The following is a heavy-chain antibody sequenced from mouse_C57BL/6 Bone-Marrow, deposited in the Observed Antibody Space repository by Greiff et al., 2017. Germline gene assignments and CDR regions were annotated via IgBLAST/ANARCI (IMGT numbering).Heavy chain of an antibody. J-gene: IGHJ4*01. V-gene: IGHV1-64*01. CDR1: GYTFTSYW. CDR3: ASPYYYGRGNAMDD. Sequence: QVQLQQPGAVLVQPGASVKLSCKASGYTFTSYWMHWVKQRPGQGLEWIGMLHPNSGSTNYNEKFKSQATLTVDKSSRPAYMQLSSRTSEDAAGYDCASPYYYGRGNAMDDWGQGTSVTVSA. D-gene: IGHD1-1*01. CDR2: LHPNSGST.